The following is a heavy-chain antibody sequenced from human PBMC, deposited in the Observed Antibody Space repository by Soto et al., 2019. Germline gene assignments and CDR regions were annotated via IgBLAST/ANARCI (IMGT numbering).Heavy chain of an antibody. J-gene: IGHJ4*02. CDR2: ISSSGSNI. Sequence: EVQLVESGGGLVQPGGSLRLSCAASGFTFSTYSMNWVRQAPGKGLEWVSYISSSGSNIYYADSVRGRFTISRDDAKNLLSLPMNSLRDEDTAVYYCARDTYNNGWYVGYWGQGTLVTVSS. CDR1: GFTFSTYS. V-gene: IGHV3-48*02. CDR3: ARDTYNNGWYVGY. D-gene: IGHD6-19*01.